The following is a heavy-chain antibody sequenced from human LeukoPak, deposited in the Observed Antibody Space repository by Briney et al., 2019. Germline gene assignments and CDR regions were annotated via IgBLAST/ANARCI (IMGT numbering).Heavy chain of an antibody. Sequence: ASVTVSCKVSGYTLTELSMHWVRQAPGKGLEWMGGFDPEDGETIYAQKFQGRVTMTEDTSTDTAYMELSSLRSEDTAVYYCATYTPGGVIVKYYFDYWGQGTLVTVSS. V-gene: IGHV1-24*01. J-gene: IGHJ4*02. CDR1: GYTLTELS. CDR2: FDPEDGET. D-gene: IGHD3-16*02. CDR3: ATYTPGGVIVKYYFDY.